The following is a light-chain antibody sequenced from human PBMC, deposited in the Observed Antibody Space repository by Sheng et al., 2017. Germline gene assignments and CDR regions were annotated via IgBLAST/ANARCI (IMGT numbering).Light chain of an antibody. CDR3: QQYGSSPPWT. Sequence: EIVLTQSPGTLSLSPGERATLSCRASESITGRYLAWYQQRPGQAPRLLIYGASSRATDIPDRFSGSGSGTDFTLTISRLETEDCGVYYCQQYGSSPPWTFGQGTKVE. J-gene: IGKJ1*01. V-gene: IGKV3-20*01. CDR2: GAS. CDR1: ESITGRY.